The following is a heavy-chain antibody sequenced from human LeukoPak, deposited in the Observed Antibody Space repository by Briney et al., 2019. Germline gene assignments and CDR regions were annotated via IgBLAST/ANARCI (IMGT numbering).Heavy chain of an antibody. CDR3: ATAADNYYDSSGYYLY. Sequence: PWASVKVSCKASGYTFTGYYMHWVRRAPGQGLEWMGWINPNSGGTNYAQKFQGRVTMTRDTSISTAYMELSRLRSDDTAVYYCATAADNYYDSSGYYLYWGQGTLVTVSS. CDR2: INPNSGGT. V-gene: IGHV1-2*02. CDR1: GYTFTGYY. J-gene: IGHJ4*02. D-gene: IGHD3-22*01.